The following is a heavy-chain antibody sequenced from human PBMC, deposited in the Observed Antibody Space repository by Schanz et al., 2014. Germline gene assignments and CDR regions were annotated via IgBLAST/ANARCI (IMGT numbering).Heavy chain of an antibody. D-gene: IGHD1-26*01. CDR3: ARNRGSGGQNWYFDL. J-gene: IGHJ2*01. CDR1: GFTFSTST. V-gene: IGHV3-23*04. Sequence: VQLVESGGGVVQPGRSLRLSCAASGFTFSTSTMHWVRQAPGKGLEWVSAISASGGTTYYADSVKGRFTISRDNSKSSLFLQLNSLRADDTAVYYCARNRGSGGQNWYFDLWGRGTLVTVSS. CDR2: ISASGGTT.